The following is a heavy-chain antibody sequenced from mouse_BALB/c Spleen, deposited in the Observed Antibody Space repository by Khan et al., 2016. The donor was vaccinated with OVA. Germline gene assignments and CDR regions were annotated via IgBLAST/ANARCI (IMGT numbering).Heavy chain of an antibody. CDR2: MIYTGYT. CDR1: GESITCVY. Sequence: EGRCQEPGPSLVKPSQTLSLTRSVTGESITCVYWSWIWKFPGHKLEYMGYMIYTGYTYCNPSLKRRNAIPRHKSQNKHYLQLNSVTAEDTATYYCARSTYRYAFTYRGRETLVTVSA. D-gene: IGHD2-14*01. CDR3: ARSTYRYAFTY. J-gene: IGHJ3*01. V-gene: IGHV3-8*02.